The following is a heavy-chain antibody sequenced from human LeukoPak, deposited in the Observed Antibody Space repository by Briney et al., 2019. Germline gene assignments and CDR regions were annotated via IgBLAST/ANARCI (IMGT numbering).Heavy chain of an antibody. CDR2: ITGRGRST. CDR3: ARDGDGYNQYYFDY. V-gene: IGHV3-21*01. D-gene: IGHD5-24*01. Sequence: GGSLRLSCAASGFPFSSYNMNWVRQAPGKGLEWVSAITGRGRSTYYADSVKGRFTISRDSAKNSVYLQMNNLRAEDTAIYYCARDGDGYNQYYFDYWGQGTLVTVSS. CDR1: GFPFSSYN. J-gene: IGHJ4*02.